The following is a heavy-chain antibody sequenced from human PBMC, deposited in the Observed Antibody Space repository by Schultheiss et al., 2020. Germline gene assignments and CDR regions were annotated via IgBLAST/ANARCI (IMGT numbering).Heavy chain of an antibody. CDR3: ARDASPALLRFLDLDY. CDR2: IIPIFGTA. Sequence: SVKVSCKASGYTFTSYGISWVRQAPGQGLEWMGGIIPIFGTANYAQKFQGRVTITADESTSTAYMELSSLRSEDTAVYYCARDASPALLRFLDLDYWGQGTRVTVS. V-gene: IGHV1-69*13. J-gene: IGHJ4*02. CDR1: GYTFTSYG. D-gene: IGHD3-3*01.